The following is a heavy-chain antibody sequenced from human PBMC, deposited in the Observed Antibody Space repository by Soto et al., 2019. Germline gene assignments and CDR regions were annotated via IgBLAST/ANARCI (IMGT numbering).Heavy chain of an antibody. CDR2: VSAYNRNT. J-gene: IGHJ4*02. Sequence: QVQLVQSGAEVKKPGVSVKVSCEAYGYTFRNYGITCLRQAPGQGLEWMGWVSAYNRNTNYAQQFQERVTMTTDSSTSTADIELGSLRSDATAIYFCARERQFEARPYWGQGTLVTVYS. V-gene: IGHV1-18*01. D-gene: IGHD3-9*01. CDR3: ARERQFEARPY. CDR1: GYTFRNYG.